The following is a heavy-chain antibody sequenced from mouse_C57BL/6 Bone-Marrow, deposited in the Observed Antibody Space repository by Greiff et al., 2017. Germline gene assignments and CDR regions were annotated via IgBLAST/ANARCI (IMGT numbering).Heavy chain of an antibody. CDR3: ASRGWEEYFDY. Sequence: QVQLKQSGAELVKPGASVKLSCKASGYTFTSYCMHWVKQRPGRGLEWIGRIYPNSGGTKYNEKFKSKATLTVDKPSSTAYMQLSILTSEDSAVYYCASRGWEEYFDYWGQGTTLTVSS. V-gene: IGHV1-72*01. CDR2: IYPNSGGT. J-gene: IGHJ2*01. D-gene: IGHD3-3*01. CDR1: GYTFTSYC.